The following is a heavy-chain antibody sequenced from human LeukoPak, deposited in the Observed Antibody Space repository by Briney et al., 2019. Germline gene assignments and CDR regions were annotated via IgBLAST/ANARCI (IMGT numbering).Heavy chain of an antibody. CDR2: IQYDDSIE. J-gene: IGHJ4*02. V-gene: IGHV3-30*02. CDR3: AKQANYDFWSGYYQSGFDY. Sequence: GGSLRLSCTASGFSFKKYCTHWVRQAPGKGLEWVTFIQYDDSIEFYADSVEGRFTISGDTSKNTLFLQMNSLRAEETAVYYCAKQANYDFWSGYYQSGFDYWGQGTLVTVSS. D-gene: IGHD3-3*01. CDR1: GFSFKKYC.